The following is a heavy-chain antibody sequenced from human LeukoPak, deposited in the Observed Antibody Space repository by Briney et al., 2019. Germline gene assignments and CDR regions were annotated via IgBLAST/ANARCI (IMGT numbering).Heavy chain of an antibody. CDR3: ARDGNYCSGGSYYLDYYYMDV. D-gene: IGHD2-15*01. Sequence: ASVKVSCKASGYTFTGYYMHRVRQAPGQGLEWMGWINPNSGGTNYAQKFQGRVTMTRDTSISTAYMELSRLRSDDTAVYYCARDGNYCSGGSYYLDYYYMDVWGKGTTVTVSS. CDR2: INPNSGGT. V-gene: IGHV1-2*02. CDR1: GYTFTGYY. J-gene: IGHJ6*03.